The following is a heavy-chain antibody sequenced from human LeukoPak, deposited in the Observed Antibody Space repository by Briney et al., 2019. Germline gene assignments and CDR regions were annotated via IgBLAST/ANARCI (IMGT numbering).Heavy chain of an antibody. CDR1: GYTFTSYD. V-gene: IGHV1-46*01. D-gene: IGHD3-22*01. Sequence: ASVKVSCKASGYTFTSYDFNWVRQAPGQGLEWMGIINPSGGSTSYAQKFQGRVTMTRDTSTSTVYMELSSLRSEDTAVYYCASLFSSGPLGGPWGQGTLVTVSS. CDR3: ASLFSSGPLGGP. CDR2: INPSGGST. J-gene: IGHJ5*02.